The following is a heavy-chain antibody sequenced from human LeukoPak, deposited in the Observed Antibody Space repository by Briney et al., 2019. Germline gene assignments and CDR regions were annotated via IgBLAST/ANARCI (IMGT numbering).Heavy chain of an antibody. D-gene: IGHD2-15*01. CDR1: GFTFDGYG. CDR2: INWNGGST. V-gene: IGHV3-20*04. J-gene: IGHJ6*03. Sequence: GGSLRLSCAASGFTFDGYGMSWVRQAPGKGLEWVSGINWNGGSTGYADSVKGRFTISRDNAKNSLYLQMNSLRAEDTAVYYCARVLRYCSGGNCYSGGLGYMDVWGKGTTVTISS. CDR3: ARVLRYCSGGNCYSGGLGYMDV.